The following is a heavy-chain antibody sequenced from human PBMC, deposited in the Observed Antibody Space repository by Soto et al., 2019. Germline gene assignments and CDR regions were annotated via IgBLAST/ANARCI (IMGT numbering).Heavy chain of an antibody. Sequence: GSLRLSCAASGFTFSSYEMNWVRRAPGKGLEWVSYISSSGSTIYYADSVKGRFTISRDNAKNSLYLQMNSLRAEDTAVYHCARDSYGSGSSPDGMDVWGQGTTVTVSS. CDR3: ARDSYGSGSSPDGMDV. CDR1: GFTFSSYE. J-gene: IGHJ6*02. CDR2: ISSSGSTI. D-gene: IGHD3-10*01. V-gene: IGHV3-48*03.